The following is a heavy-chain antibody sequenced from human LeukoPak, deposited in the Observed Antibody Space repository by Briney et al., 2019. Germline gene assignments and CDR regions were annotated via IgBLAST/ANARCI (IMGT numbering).Heavy chain of an antibody. CDR1: GFTFSSYS. V-gene: IGHV3-21*01. CDR3: ARNFGGYCSSTSCSTQLRGFSYYYMDV. J-gene: IGHJ6*03. CDR2: ISSSSSYI. D-gene: IGHD2-2*02. Sequence: GGSLRLSCAASGFTFSSYSMNWVRQAPGKGLEWVSSISSSSSYIYYADSVKGRFTISRDNAKNSLYLQMNSLRAEDTALYYCARNFGGYCSSTSCSTQLRGFSYYYMDVWGKGNTVTVSS.